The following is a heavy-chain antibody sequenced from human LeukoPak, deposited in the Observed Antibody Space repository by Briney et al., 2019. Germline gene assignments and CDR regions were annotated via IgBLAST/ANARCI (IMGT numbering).Heavy chain of an antibody. V-gene: IGHV1-2*06. J-gene: IGHJ4*02. Sequence: ASVKVSCKASGYTFTAYYIHWVRQAPGQGLEWMGRINPKSGGADYAEKFKGRVTMSRETSMSTVYLEVNNVGSDDTAVYYCSRGGSTVDMSYFQYWGQGSLVTVSS. CDR3: SRGGSTVDMSYFQY. D-gene: IGHD2-8*02. CDR1: GYTFTAYY. CDR2: INPKSGGA.